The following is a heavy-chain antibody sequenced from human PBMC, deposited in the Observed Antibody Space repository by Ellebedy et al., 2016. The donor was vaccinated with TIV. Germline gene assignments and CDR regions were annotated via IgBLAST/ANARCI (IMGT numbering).Heavy chain of an antibody. Sequence: SETLSLXXTVSGGSISSSSYFWGWIRQPPGKGLEWIGIIYYSGSTYYNPSLNSRVTISLDTSKNQVSLNLSSVTAADAAVYYCARPLRSTVTTSIYLDYWGQGALVTVSS. CDR1: GGSISSSSYF. V-gene: IGHV4-39*01. CDR3: ARPLRSTVTTSIYLDY. D-gene: IGHD4-17*01. CDR2: IYYSGST. J-gene: IGHJ4*02.